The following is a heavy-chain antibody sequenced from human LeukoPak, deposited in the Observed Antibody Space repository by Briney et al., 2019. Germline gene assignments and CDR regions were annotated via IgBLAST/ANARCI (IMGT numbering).Heavy chain of an antibody. D-gene: IGHD6-25*01. CDR3: AREGGFYRPLDY. CDR2: IYYSGST. J-gene: IGHJ4*02. CDR1: GGSISSSSYY. V-gene: IGHV4-39*02. Sequence: PSETLSLTCTVSGGSISSSSYYWGWIRQPPGKGLEWIGSIYYSGSTFYNPSLKSRVTTSVDTSKKQFSLKLSSVTAADTAVYYCAREGGFYRPLDYSGQGTLVTVSS.